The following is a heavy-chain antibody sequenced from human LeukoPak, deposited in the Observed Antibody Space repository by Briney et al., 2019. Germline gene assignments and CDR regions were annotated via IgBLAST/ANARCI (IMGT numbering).Heavy chain of an antibody. CDR2: IYYSGST. D-gene: IGHD3-10*01. J-gene: IGHJ4*02. CDR3: ARHAGSGSYYNALDY. CDR1: GGSVSSGSYY. Sequence: SETLSLTCTVSGGSVSSGSYYWSWIRQPPGKGLEWIGYIYYSGSTNYNPSLKSRVTISVDTSKNQFSLKLSSVTAADTAVYYCARHAGSGSYYNALDYWGQGTLVTVSS. V-gene: IGHV4-61*01.